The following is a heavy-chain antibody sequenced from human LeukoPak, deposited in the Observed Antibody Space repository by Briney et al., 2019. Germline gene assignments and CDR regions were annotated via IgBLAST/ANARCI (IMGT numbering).Heavy chain of an antibody. J-gene: IGHJ4*02. V-gene: IGHV3-48*03. CDR2: ISSSGSTI. CDR1: GFTFSSYE. CDR3: ARVYERGYIDY. D-gene: IGHD2-15*01. Sequence: PGGSLRLSCAASGFTFSSYEMNWVRQAPGKGLEWVSYISSSGSTIYYADSVKGRFTISRDNAKNSLYLQMNSLRAEDTAVYYCARVYERGYIDYWGQGTLVTVSS.